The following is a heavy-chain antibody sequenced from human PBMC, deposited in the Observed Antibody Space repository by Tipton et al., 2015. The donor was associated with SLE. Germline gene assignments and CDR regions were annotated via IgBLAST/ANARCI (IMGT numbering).Heavy chain of an antibody. Sequence: GSLRLSCATSGFTFSSYWMHWVRQAPGRGLMWVAGLSSDGTNIKYAGSVKGRLTISRDNGKSTLYLQMNRLRAEDTSVYYCARDLIAATGLDYLGQGTLVTFSS. CDR2: LSSDGTNI. D-gene: IGHD6-13*01. CDR1: GFTFSSYW. V-gene: IGHV3-74*01. J-gene: IGHJ4*02. CDR3: ARDLIAATGLDY.